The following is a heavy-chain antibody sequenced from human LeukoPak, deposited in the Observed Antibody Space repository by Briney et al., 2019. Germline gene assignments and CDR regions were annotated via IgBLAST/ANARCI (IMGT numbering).Heavy chain of an antibody. D-gene: IGHD3-10*01. CDR3: AKERSKKYYYGSGSYNDY. CDR1: GFTFSSYG. V-gene: IGHV3-30*18. J-gene: IGHJ4*02. CDR2: ISYDGSNK. Sequence: PGGSLRLSCAASGFTFSSYGMHWVRQAPGKGLEWVAVISYDGSNKYYADSVKGRFTISRDNSENTLYLQMNSLRAEDTAVYYCAKERSKKYYYGSGSYNDYWGQGTLVTVSS.